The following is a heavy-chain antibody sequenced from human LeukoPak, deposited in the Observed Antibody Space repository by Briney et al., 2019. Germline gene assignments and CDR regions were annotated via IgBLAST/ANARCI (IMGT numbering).Heavy chain of an antibody. CDR3: ASVVVVTAIWSY. J-gene: IGHJ4*02. CDR1: GFTFSSYY. V-gene: IGHV4-34*01. Sequence: SETLSLTCAAYGFTFSSYYWTWIRQAPGKGLEWIGEINHSGSNNYNPSLKCRVTISVDTTKNQFYLKLSSVTAADTAVYFWASVVVVTAIWSYWGQGTLVTVSS. CDR2: INHSGSN. D-gene: IGHD2-21*02.